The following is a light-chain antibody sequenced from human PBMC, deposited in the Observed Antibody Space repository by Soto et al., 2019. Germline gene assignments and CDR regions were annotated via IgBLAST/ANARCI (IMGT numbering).Light chain of an antibody. CDR2: AAS. CDR3: QQYKSYPLT. CDR1: QDISNN. J-gene: IGKJ5*01. V-gene: IGKV1-16*02. Sequence: DIQMTQSPSSLSASVRDRVTITCRANQDISNNLAWFQQKPGEAPKSLIYAASSLHSGVPSKFSGSGSGREFTLTISSLQPEDFVTYYCQQYKSYPLTFGQGTRLEIK.